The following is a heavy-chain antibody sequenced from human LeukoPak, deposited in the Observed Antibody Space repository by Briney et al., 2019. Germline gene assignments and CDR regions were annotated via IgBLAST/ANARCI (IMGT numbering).Heavy chain of an antibody. Sequence: SETLSLTCNVSGVSISPYYWSWIRQPPGKGLEWMGYIYYSGSTDYNPSLKSRVTISVDTSKNQFPLKLSSVTAADTAVYYCARDFYIAADDAFDIWGQGTMVTVSS. J-gene: IGHJ3*02. V-gene: IGHV4-59*12. D-gene: IGHD6-6*01. CDR2: IYYSGST. CDR3: ARDFYIAADDAFDI. CDR1: GVSISPYY.